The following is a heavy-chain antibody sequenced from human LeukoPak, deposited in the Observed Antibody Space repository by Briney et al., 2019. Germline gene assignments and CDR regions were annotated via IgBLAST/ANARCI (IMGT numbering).Heavy chain of an antibody. Sequence: SETLSLTCTVSGYSISSGYYWGWIRQPPGKGLEWIGSIYHSGSTYYNPSLKSRVTISVDTSKNQFSLKLSSVTAADTAVYYCARGAKTTVTTIYGRNYYYYMDVWGKGTTVTVSS. J-gene: IGHJ6*03. CDR1: GYSISSGYY. CDR3: ARGAKTTVTTIYGRNYYYYMDV. D-gene: IGHD4-17*01. CDR2: IYHSGST. V-gene: IGHV4-38-2*02.